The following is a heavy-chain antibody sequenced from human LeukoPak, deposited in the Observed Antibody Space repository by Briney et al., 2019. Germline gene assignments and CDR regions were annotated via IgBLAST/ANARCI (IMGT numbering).Heavy chain of an antibody. D-gene: IGHD3-3*01. CDR2: ISGSGGST. CDR3: AKPRENDFWSGYAFDN. Sequence: GGSLRLSCAASGFTFSSYAMSWVRQAPGKGLEWVSAISGSGGSTYYADSVKGRFTISRDNSKNTLYLQMNSLRAEDTAVYYCAKPRENDFWSGYAFDNWGQGTMVTVSS. CDR1: GFTFSSYA. V-gene: IGHV3-23*01. J-gene: IGHJ3*02.